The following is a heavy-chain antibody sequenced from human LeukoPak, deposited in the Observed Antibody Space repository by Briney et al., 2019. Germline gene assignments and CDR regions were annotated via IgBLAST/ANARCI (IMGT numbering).Heavy chain of an antibody. Sequence: GESLKISCAASGSTFGTFGFNWVRQAPGKGLEWVSSISHSSIYISYADSVKGRFTISRDNARNSLYLQMDGLRVEDTAVYYCARGYYYDSSVAYWGQGTLVTVSS. D-gene: IGHD3-22*01. CDR1: GSTFGTFG. V-gene: IGHV3-21*01. CDR3: ARGYYYDSSVAY. J-gene: IGHJ4*02. CDR2: ISHSSIYI.